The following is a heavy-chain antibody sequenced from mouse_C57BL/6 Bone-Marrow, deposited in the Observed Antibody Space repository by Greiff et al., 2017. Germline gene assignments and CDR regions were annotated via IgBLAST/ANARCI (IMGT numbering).Heavy chain of an antibody. D-gene: IGHD2-4*01. J-gene: IGHJ3*01. CDR1: GFTFSSYA. Sequence: EVQLMESGGGLVKPGGSLKLSCAASGFTFSSYAMSWVRQTPEKRLEWVATISDGGSYTYYPDNVKGRFTISRDNAKNNLYLQMSHLKSEDTAMYYCARDGLYDYDWFAYWGQGTLVTVSA. CDR3: ARDGLYDYDWFAY. V-gene: IGHV5-4*01. CDR2: ISDGGSYT.